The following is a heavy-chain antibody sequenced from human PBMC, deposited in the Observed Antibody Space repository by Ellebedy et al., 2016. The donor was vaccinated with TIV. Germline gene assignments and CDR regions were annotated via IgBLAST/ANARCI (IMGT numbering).Heavy chain of an antibody. CDR2: ISGYNSKT. CDR1: GYSFNYYG. J-gene: IGHJ4*02. CDR3: ARDRSIILTGSEPDY. V-gene: IGHV1-18*01. D-gene: IGHD3-9*01. Sequence: ASVKVSCKASGYSFNYYGISWVRQAPGQGLEWMGWISGYNSKTKYAEKFQGRVTLTKDTSTTTVYMELRSLRSDDSAVYYCARDRSIILTGSEPDYWGQGTLVIVPS.